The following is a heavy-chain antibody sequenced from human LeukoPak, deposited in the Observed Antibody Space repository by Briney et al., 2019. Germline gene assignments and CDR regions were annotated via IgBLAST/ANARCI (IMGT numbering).Heavy chain of an antibody. Sequence: SQTLSLTCTVSGGSISSSSYLWGWIRPPPGTGLEWIGSIYYSGSTYYNPSLKRRITISVDMSKNQFSLKLSSVTAADTAVYYCARHSSSSPNYYMDVWGKGTTVTISS. D-gene: IGHD6-13*01. V-gene: IGHV4-39*01. CDR1: GGSISSSSYL. CDR2: IYYSGST. CDR3: ARHSSSSPNYYMDV. J-gene: IGHJ6*03.